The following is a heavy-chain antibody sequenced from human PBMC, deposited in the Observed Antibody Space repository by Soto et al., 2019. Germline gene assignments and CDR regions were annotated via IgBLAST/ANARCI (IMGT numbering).Heavy chain of an antibody. Sequence: QVQLEESGGGVVQPGRSLRLSCAVSGFTFSNYAIHWVRQAPGKGLEWVAIISYDGSNEYYADSVKGRFTISRDNAKNTLYLQMNSLGADDTAVYYCARDGVGVVVGAIRLDFWGQGTLVIVSS. D-gene: IGHD2-15*01. J-gene: IGHJ4*02. V-gene: IGHV3-30*04. CDR3: ARDGVGVVVGAIRLDF. CDR1: GFTFSNYA. CDR2: ISYDGSNE.